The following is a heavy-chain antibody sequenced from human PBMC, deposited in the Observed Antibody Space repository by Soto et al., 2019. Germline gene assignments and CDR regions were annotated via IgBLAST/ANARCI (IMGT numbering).Heavy chain of an antibody. CDR3: ARWKSAGKYYYYGMDV. D-gene: IGHD3-10*01. J-gene: IGHJ6*02. CDR2: INHSGST. Sequence: PSETLSLTCAVYGGSFSGYYWSWIRQPPGKGLEWIGEINHSGSTNYNPSLKSRVTISVDTSKNQFSLKLSSVTAADTAVYYCARWKSAGKYYYYGMDVWGQGTTVTVSS. CDR1: GGSFSGYY. V-gene: IGHV4-34*01.